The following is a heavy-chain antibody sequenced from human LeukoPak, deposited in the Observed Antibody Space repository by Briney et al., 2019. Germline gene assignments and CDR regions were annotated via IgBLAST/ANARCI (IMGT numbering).Heavy chain of an antibody. CDR3: ARVAGTKCFDY. CDR1: GFTFSTYA. J-gene: IGHJ4*02. D-gene: IGHD6-19*01. V-gene: IGHV3-23*01. Sequence: PGGPLRLSCAASGFTFSTYAVSWVRQAPGKGLEWVSSISGSGGSTSYADSVKGRFTISRDNSKNTLYLQMNSLRAEDTAIYYCARVAGTKCFDYWGQGTLVTVSS. CDR2: ISGSGGST.